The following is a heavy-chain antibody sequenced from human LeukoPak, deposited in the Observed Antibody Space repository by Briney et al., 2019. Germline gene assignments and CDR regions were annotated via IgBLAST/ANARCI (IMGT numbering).Heavy chain of an antibody. J-gene: IGHJ6*03. Sequence: SETLSLTCTVSGGSISSYYWSWIRQPPGKGLEWIGYIYYSGSTNYNPSLKSRVTISVDTSKNQLSLKVSSVTAADTAVYHCARVVGLTGYSSSWYSGYYYYMDVWGKGTTVTVSS. CDR1: GGSISSYY. V-gene: IGHV4-59*01. CDR3: ARVVGLTGYSSSWYSGYYYYMDV. D-gene: IGHD6-13*01. CDR2: IYYSGST.